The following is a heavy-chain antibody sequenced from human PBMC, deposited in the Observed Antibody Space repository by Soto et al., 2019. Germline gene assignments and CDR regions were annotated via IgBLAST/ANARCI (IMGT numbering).Heavy chain of an antibody. V-gene: IGHV4-59*01. D-gene: IGHD2-8*01. CDR2: TSYSGNT. J-gene: IGHJ4*02. CDR1: GGSISNFY. Sequence: SETLSLTCTVSGGSISNFYWSWIRQPPGKGLEWIGYTSYSGNTNYNPSLKSRVSISVDTSKNQLSLNLTSVTAADTAVYYCARAPMVLSRSYFDSWGQGTPVTVSS. CDR3: ARAPMVLSRSYFDS.